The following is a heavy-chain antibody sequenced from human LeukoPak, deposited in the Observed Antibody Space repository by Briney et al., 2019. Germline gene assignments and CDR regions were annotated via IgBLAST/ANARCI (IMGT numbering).Heavy chain of an antibody. CDR3: ARAVGAMSWGDFDY. Sequence: GGSLRLSCAASGFTFSDYYMSWIRQAPGKGLEWVSYITSSGRTVYYADSVTGRFTIFRDNAKNSLYLQMSSLRAEDTAVYYCARAVGAMSWGDFDYWGQGTLVTVSS. D-gene: IGHD1-26*01. CDR1: GFTFSDYY. CDR2: ITSSGRTV. V-gene: IGHV3-11*01. J-gene: IGHJ4*02.